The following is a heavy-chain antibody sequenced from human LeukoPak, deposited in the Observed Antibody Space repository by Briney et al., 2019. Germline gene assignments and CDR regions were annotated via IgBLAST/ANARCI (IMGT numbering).Heavy chain of an antibody. V-gene: IGHV1-46*01. CDR1: GYTFTSYY. D-gene: IGHD3-22*01. J-gene: IGHJ4*02. CDR2: INPSGGST. CDR3: ARLSSSGITMIQAYDY. Sequence: ASVKVSCKASGYTFTSYYMHWVRQAPGQGLEWMGIINPSGGSTSYAQKFQGRVTMTRDTSTSTVYMELSSLRSEDTAVYYCARLSSSGITMIQAYDYWGQGTLVTVSS.